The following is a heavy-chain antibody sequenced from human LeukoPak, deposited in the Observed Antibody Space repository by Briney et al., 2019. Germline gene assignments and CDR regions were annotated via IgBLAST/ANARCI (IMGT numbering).Heavy chain of an antibody. CDR1: GFSFSNYG. CDR2: IWSDGSDK. V-gene: IGHV3-33*01. D-gene: IGHD1-14*01. CDR3: ARGKRDAYPTPHYFDY. Sequence: GGSLRLSCAASGFSFSNYGMHWVRQAPGKGLEWVAIIWSDGSDKYYADSVKGRFTISRDNSKNTLYLQMNSLRAEDTAVYYCARGKRDAYPTPHYFDYWGQGILVTVSS. J-gene: IGHJ4*02.